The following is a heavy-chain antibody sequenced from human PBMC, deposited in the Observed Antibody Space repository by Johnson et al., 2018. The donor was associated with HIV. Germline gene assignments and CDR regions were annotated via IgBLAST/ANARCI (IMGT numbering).Heavy chain of an antibody. D-gene: IGHD2-15*01. J-gene: IGHJ3*02. Sequence: VQLVESGGGVVQPGRSLRLSCAASGFTFSSYAMHWVRQAPGKGLEWVANIKGDGSEKYYVDSVKGRFSISRDNAKNSLHLQMNSLRAEDTAVYYCARLRSGNRAFDIWGQGTMVTVSS. CDR1: GFTFSSYA. V-gene: IGHV3-7*03. CDR2: IKGDGSEK. CDR3: ARLRSGNRAFDI.